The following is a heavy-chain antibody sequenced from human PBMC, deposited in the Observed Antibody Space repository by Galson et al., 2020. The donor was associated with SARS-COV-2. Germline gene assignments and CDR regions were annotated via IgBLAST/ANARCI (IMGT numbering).Heavy chain of an antibody. CDR3: ARRPVYFDY. Sequence: ETSETLSLTCTVSGASISSSRTYWGWIRQPPGKGLEWIGSIYHSGSTNYNPSLKSRVTISVDTSKNQFSLKLTSVTAADTAVYFCARRPVYFDYWGQGTLVTVSS. V-gene: IGHV4-39*01. CDR1: GASISSSRTY. CDR2: IYHSGST. J-gene: IGHJ4*02.